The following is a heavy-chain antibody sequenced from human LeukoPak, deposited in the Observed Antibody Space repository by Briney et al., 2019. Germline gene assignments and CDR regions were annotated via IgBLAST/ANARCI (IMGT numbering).Heavy chain of an antibody. Sequence: ASVKVSCKPSGYTFTGYYMHWVRQSPGQGLEWMGRINPNSGGTNYAQKFQGRVTMTRDTSISTDYMELSRLRSDDTAVYYCAVTWPITGTDYWGQGTLVTVSS. D-gene: IGHD1-20*01. CDR1: GYTFTGYY. CDR2: INPNSGGT. CDR3: AVTWPITGTDY. V-gene: IGHV1-2*06. J-gene: IGHJ4*02.